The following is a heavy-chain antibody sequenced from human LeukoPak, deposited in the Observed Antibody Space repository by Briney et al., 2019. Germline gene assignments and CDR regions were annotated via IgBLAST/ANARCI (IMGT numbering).Heavy chain of an antibody. CDR3: ARTTEGGYTYGYFYYYYMDV. CDR2: VNHSGST. Sequence: PSETLSLTCAVYGGSFSGYYWSWIRQPPGKGLEWIGEVNHSGSTNYNPSLKSRVTISVDTSKNQFSLKLTSVTAADTAVYYCARTTEGGYTYGYFYYYYMDVWGKGTTVTISS. CDR1: GGSFSGYY. V-gene: IGHV4-34*01. D-gene: IGHD5-18*01. J-gene: IGHJ6*03.